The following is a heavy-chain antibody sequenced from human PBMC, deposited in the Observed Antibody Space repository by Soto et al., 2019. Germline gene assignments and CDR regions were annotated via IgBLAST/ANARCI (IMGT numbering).Heavy chain of an antibody. CDR3: AKGLGDYYYMDV. CDR2: ISDSGGST. J-gene: IGHJ6*03. V-gene: IGHV3-23*01. CDR1: GFTFSSYT. Sequence: EVQLLESGGGLVQPGGSLRLSCAASGFTFSSYTMSWVRQAPGKGLEWVSAISDSGGSTYYADSVKGRFTISRDNSKHTLVLQVNSLRAEDTAVYYRAKGLGDYYYMDVWGKGTTVTVSS.